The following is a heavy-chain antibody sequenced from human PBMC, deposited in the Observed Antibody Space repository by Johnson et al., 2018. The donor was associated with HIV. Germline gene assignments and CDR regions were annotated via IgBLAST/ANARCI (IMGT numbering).Heavy chain of an antibody. Sequence: VQLVESGGGLVQPGGSLRLSCAASGFTISTKYFNWVRQAPGKGLEWVSVISIGGSTYYADSVKGRFTISRDNSKTTLYLQMNSLRAEDTAVYYCAKALRITMVQVYHRGGDAFDIWGQGTMVTVSS. CDR1: GFTISTKY. V-gene: IGHV3-66*01. CDR2: ISIGGST. J-gene: IGHJ3*02. D-gene: IGHD3-10*01. CDR3: AKALRITMVQVYHRGGDAFDI.